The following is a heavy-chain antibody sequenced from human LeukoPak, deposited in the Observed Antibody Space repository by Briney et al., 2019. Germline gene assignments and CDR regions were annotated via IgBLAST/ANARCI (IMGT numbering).Heavy chain of an antibody. J-gene: IGHJ4*02. CDR3: TRAGEDYYDSSGFYNF. V-gene: IGHV3-66*01. Sequence: GGSLRLSCAASGFTVRSNYMSWVRQAPGKGLEWVSAIYSGGSTFYADSVKGRFTISRDSSKNTLFLQMNSLRAEDTAVYYCTRAGEDYYDSSGFYNFWGQGTLVTVSS. CDR2: IYSGGST. D-gene: IGHD3-22*01. CDR1: GFTVRSNY.